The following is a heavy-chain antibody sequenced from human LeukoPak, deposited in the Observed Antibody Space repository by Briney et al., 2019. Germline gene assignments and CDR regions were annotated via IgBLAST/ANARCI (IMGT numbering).Heavy chain of an antibody. D-gene: IGHD5-18*01. Sequence: SETLSLTCAVYGGSFSGYYWSWIRQPPGKGLEWIGEINHSGSTNYNPSLKSRVTISVDTSKNQFSLKLSSVTAADTAVYYCARDLSDGYGSDYWGQGTLVTVSS. CDR1: GGSFSGYY. CDR3: ARDLSDGYGSDY. CDR2: INHSGST. V-gene: IGHV4-34*01. J-gene: IGHJ4*02.